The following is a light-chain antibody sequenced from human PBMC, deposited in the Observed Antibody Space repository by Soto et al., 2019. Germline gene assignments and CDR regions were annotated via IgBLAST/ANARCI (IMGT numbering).Light chain of an antibody. CDR1: SGSVSTSYY. Sequence: QAVVTQEPSFSVSPGGTVTLTCGLSSGSVSTSYYPSWYQQTPGQAPRTLIYSTNTPSSGVPDRFSGSILGNKAALTIAGAQADDESDYYCVLYMGSGFWVFGGGTKVTVL. J-gene: IGLJ3*02. V-gene: IGLV8-61*01. CDR2: STN. CDR3: VLYMGSGFWV.